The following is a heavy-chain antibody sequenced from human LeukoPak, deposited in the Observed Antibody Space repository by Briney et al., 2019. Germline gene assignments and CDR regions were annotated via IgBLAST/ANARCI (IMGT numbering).Heavy chain of an antibody. V-gene: IGHV1-2*02. CDR1: VYTLTAYY. Sequence: ASLKVSSTASVYTLTAYYMHWVCQAPGQGLERMGWINPNSGGTNYAQKFQGRVTMTRDTSISTAYMELSRLRSDDTAVYYCARDWDQLFIYDYWGQGTLVTVSS. J-gene: IGHJ4*02. CDR2: INPNSGGT. CDR3: ARDWDQLFIYDY. D-gene: IGHD2-2*01.